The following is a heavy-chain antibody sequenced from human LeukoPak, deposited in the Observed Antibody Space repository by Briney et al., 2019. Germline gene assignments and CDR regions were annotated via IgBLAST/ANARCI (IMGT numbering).Heavy chain of an antibody. CDR2: MSASGGST. CDR1: GFTFSSYA. D-gene: IGHD3-3*01. J-gene: IGHJ5*02. V-gene: IGHV3-23*01. Sequence: GGSLRLSCAASGFTFSSYAMSWVRQAPGKGLEWVSTMSASGGSTYYADSVKGRFSISRDNSKNTLFLHMNSLRAEDTAVYYCARAVDFWSGYPQPNWFDPWGQGTLVTVSS. CDR3: ARAVDFWSGYPQPNWFDP.